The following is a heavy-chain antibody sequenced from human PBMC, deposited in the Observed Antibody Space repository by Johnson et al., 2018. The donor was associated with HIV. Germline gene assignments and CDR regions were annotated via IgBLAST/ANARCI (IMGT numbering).Heavy chain of an antibody. CDR1: GFTFSSYA. Sequence: HVQLVESGGGVVQPGRSLRLSCAASGFTFSSYAMHWVRQAPGKGLEWVAVISYDGSNKYYADSVKGRFTISRDNSKNTLYLQMNSLRAEDTAVYYCARDRPSGSYYVDAFDIWGQGTMVTVSS. CDR3: ARDRPSGSYYVDAFDI. D-gene: IGHD1-26*01. J-gene: IGHJ3*02. CDR2: ISYDGSNK. V-gene: IGHV3-30-3*01.